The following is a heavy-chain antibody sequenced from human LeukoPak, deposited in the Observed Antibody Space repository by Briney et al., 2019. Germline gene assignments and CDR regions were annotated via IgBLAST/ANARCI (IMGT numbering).Heavy chain of an antibody. CDR2: IYYSGST. CDR3: ARIRSSSSPIDY. CDR1: GGSISSGGYY. V-gene: IGHV4-31*03. J-gene: IGHJ4*02. D-gene: IGHD6-6*01. Sequence: PSETLSLTCTVSGGSISSGGYYWSWIRQHPGKGLEWIGYIYYSGSTYYNPSLKSRVTISVDTSKNQFSLKLSSVTAADTAVYYCARIRSSSSPIDYWGQRTLVTVSS.